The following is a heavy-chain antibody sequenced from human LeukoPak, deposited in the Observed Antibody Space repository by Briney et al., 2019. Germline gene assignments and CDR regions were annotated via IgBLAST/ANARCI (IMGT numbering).Heavy chain of an antibody. CDR3: ARENFVVVTGPYYGMDV. Sequence: SETLSLTCTVSGGSISSYYWSWIRQPAGKGLEWIGRIYTSGSTNYNPSLKSRVTMSVDTSKNQFSLKLSSVTAADTAVYYCARENFVVVTGPYYGMDVWGQGTTVTVSS. J-gene: IGHJ6*02. D-gene: IGHD2-21*02. V-gene: IGHV4-4*07. CDR2: IYTSGST. CDR1: GGSISSYY.